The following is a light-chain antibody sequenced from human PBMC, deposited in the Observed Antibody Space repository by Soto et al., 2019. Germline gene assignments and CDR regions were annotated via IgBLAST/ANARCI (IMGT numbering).Light chain of an antibody. CDR2: SAS. CDR1: QSISDT. V-gene: IGKV3-15*01. Sequence: EIVLTQSPATLSLSPGERATLSCRASQSISDTLAWYQQKPGQAPRLLIYSASRRATGFPGRFSGSGSGTDLTLTISSLQSEDLAVYYCQQYNNWPWTFGQGTKVDIK. J-gene: IGKJ1*01. CDR3: QQYNNWPWT.